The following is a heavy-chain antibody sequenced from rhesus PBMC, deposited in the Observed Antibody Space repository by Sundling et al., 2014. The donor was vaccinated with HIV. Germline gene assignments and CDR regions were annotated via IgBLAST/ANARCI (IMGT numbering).Heavy chain of an antibody. V-gene: IGHV3-54*02. J-gene: IGHJ6*01. Sequence: EVQLVESGGGLVQPGGSLRLSCAASGFTFSSSGMHWVRQAPGKGLEWVAVISYDGSKTYYGDSVKARFTISRDNSKNMLYLQMNNLKLEDTAVYYCARDDGQLVDVFGYYGLDSWGQGVVVTVSS. CDR2: ISYDGSKT. CDR3: ARDDGQLVDVFGYYGLDS. CDR1: GFTFSSSG. D-gene: IGHD6-13*01.